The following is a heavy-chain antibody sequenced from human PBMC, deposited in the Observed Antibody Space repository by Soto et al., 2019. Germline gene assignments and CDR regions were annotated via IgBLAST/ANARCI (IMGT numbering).Heavy chain of an antibody. CDR3: ARPLTGNTVDL. Sequence: QAQLLQSGAEMKKPGASVKVSCKASGYTFINYFIHWVRQAPGQGLEWLGIVHPSRGTADYAQKFKGRVTLTTAMSTRTVYMDLSNLRSEDTAVYYCARPLTGNTVDLWGQGTTVIVSS. CDR1: GYTFINYF. D-gene: IGHD1-7*01. V-gene: IGHV1-46*01. J-gene: IGHJ3*01. CDR2: VHPSRGTA.